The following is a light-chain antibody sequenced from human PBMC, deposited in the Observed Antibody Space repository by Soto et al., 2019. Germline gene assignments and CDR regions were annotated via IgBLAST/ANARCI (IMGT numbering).Light chain of an antibody. V-gene: IGKV3-20*01. CDR2: GTS. J-gene: IGKJ2*01. CDR3: QQYGSSPPDT. Sequence: EIVLTQSPATLSLSLGERATLSCRASQSVSGTYSAWYQQQPGQAPRLLIYGTSNRAAGIPDMFSGSGSGTDVSLTISRLEPEDFAVYYCQQYGSSPPDTFGQGTKLEIK. CDR1: QSVSGTY.